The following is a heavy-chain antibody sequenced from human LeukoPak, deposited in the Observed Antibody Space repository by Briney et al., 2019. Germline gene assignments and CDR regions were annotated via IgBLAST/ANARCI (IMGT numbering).Heavy chain of an antibody. J-gene: IGHJ6*02. CDR3: ARDRWFGELFHNGMDV. D-gene: IGHD3-10*01. V-gene: IGHV3-30*04. CDR1: GFTFSSYA. CDR2: ISYDGSNK. Sequence: GGSLRLSCAASGFTFSSYAMHWVRQAPGKGLEWVAVISYDGSNKYYADPVKGRFTISRDNSENTLYLQMNSLRAEDTAVYYCARDRWFGELFHNGMDVWGQGTTVTVSS.